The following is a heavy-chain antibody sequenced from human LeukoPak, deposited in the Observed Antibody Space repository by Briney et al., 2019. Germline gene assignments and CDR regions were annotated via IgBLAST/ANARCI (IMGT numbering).Heavy chain of an antibody. CDR1: GGSISSYY. J-gene: IGHJ2*01. D-gene: IGHD3-10*01. CDR2: IYYSGST. Sequence: SETLSLTCTVSGGSISSYYWSWIRQPPGKGLEWIGYIYYSGSTNYNPSLKSRVTISVDTSKNQFSLKLSSVTAADTAVYYCAKNPITMVRGADYWYFDLWGRGTLVTVSS. CDR3: AKNPITMVRGADYWYFDL. V-gene: IGHV4-59*01.